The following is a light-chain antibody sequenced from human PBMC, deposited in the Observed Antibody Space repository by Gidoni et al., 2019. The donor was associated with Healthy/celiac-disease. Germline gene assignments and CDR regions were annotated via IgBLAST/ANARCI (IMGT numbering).Light chain of an antibody. CDR3: QQTYSTPTWT. CDR2: EAS. Sequence: DIQMTQSPSSLSASVGDRVTITCRASQSIIRYLNWYQQKPGKAPKLLIYEASSLQIGVPSRFSGSGSGTDFTLTISSLRPEDFATYYCQQTYSTPTWTFGRXTKVEIK. CDR1: QSIIRY. J-gene: IGKJ1*01. V-gene: IGKV1-39*01.